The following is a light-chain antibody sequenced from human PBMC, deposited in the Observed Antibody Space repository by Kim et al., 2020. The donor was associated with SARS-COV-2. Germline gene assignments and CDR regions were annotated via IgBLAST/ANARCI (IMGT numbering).Light chain of an antibody. CDR1: SLRRYY. J-gene: IGLJ2*01. CDR3: NSRDSSNNHVV. CDR2: GKN. Sequence: SSELTQDPAVSVALGQTVRITCQGDSLRRYYASWYQQQPGQAPVLVIYGKNTRPSGIPDRFSGSTSGNTASLTITGAQAEDEADYYCNSRDSSNNHVVFG. V-gene: IGLV3-19*01.